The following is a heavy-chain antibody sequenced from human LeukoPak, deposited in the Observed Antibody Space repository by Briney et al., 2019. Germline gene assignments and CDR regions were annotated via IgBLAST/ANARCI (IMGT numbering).Heavy chain of an antibody. CDR1: GGTFSSYA. CDR2: IIPIFGTA. D-gene: IGHD4-17*01. J-gene: IGHJ4*02. Sequence: SVKVSCKASGGTFSSYAISWVRQAPGQGLEWMGGIIPIFGTANYAQKFQGRVTITADESTSTAYMELSSLRSEDTAVYYCARARACTLTTSCSLDYWGQGTLVTVSS. V-gene: IGHV1-69*01. CDR3: ARARACTLTTSCSLDY.